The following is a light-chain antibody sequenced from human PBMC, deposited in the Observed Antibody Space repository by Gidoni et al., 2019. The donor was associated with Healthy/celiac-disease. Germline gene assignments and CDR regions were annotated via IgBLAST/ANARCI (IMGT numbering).Light chain of an antibody. CDR3: QQYKSYSRT. Sequence: DIQMPQSPSTLSASVGDRVTITCRASQSISSWLAWYQQKPGKAPKLLIYKASSLESGVPSRFSGSGSGTEFTLTISSLQPDDFATYYCQQYKSYSRTFGQGTKVEIK. CDR2: KAS. CDR1: QSISSW. V-gene: IGKV1-5*03. J-gene: IGKJ1*01.